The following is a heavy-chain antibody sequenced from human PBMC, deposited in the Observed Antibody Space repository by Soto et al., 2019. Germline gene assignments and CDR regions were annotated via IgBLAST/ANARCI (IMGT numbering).Heavy chain of an antibody. D-gene: IGHD5-18*01. CDR3: ARRVTYSYGYYYYGMDV. V-gene: IGHV4-61*01. CDR1: GGSVSRGSYY. J-gene: IGHJ6*04. Sequence: SETLSRTCTVSGGSVSRGSYYWRWIRQPPGKGLEWIGYIYYSGSTNYNPSLKSRVTISVDTSKNQFSLKLSSVTAADPAVYYCARRVTYSYGYYYYGMDVWRKRTTVTASS. CDR2: IYYSGST.